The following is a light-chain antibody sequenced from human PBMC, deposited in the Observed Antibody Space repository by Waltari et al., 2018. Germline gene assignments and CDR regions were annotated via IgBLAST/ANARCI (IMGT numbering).Light chain of an antibody. J-gene: IGLJ2*01. Sequence: QSALTQPASVSGSPGQSITISCTGTSSDVGGYNSVSWYQQHPGKAPKLMIYEVSNRPPGVSNRFSGSKSGNTASLTISGLQAEDEADYYCSSYTSSSTLEIGGGTKLTVL. CDR3: SSYTSSSTLE. CDR2: EVS. V-gene: IGLV2-14*01. CDR1: SSDVGGYNS.